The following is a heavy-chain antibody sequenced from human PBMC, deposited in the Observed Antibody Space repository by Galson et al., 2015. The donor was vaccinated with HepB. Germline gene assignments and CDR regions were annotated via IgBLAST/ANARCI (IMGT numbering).Heavy chain of an antibody. CDR2: IRSKAYGGTT. V-gene: IGHV3-49*03. D-gene: IGHD3-22*01. J-gene: IGHJ4*02. CDR3: TRGAHYDSSGYDFDY. CDR1: GFTFGDYA. Sequence: SLRLSCAASGFTFGDYAMSWFRQAPGKGLEWVGFIRSKAYGGTTEYAASVKGRFTISRDDSKSIAYLQMNSLKTEDTAVYYCTRGAHYDSSGYDFDYWGQGTLVTVSS.